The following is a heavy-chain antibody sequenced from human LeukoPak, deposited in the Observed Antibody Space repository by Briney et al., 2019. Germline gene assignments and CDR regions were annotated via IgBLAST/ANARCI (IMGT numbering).Heavy chain of an antibody. CDR1: GFTFSSYA. Sequence: PGGSLRLSCAASGFTFSSYAMSWVRQAPGKGLEWVSAISGSGGSTYYADSVKGRFTISRDNSKNTLYLQMNSLRAEDTAVYYCARDHEQQPLYYFDYWGQGTLVTVSS. V-gene: IGHV3-23*01. CDR2: ISGSGGST. J-gene: IGHJ4*02. CDR3: ARDHEQQPLYYFDY. D-gene: IGHD6-13*01.